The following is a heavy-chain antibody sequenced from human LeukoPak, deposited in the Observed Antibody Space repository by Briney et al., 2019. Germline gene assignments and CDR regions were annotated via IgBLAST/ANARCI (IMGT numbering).Heavy chain of an antibody. Sequence: SETLSLTCTVSGGSISSYYWSWIRQPPGKGLEWIAFIYYTGDTNYNPSLKSRVTLSVDTSKNQFSLKLTSVTAADTAVYYCARQGEVAGTFDYWGQGTLVTVSS. D-gene: IGHD6-19*01. V-gene: IGHV4-59*08. CDR3: ARQGEVAGTFDY. CDR2: IYYTGDT. CDR1: GGSISSYY. J-gene: IGHJ4*02.